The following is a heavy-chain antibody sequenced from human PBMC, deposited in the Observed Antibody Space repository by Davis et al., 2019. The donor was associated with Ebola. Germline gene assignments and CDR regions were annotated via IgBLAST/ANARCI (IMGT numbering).Heavy chain of an antibody. Sequence: GESLKISCAASGFTFGSYAMTWARQVPGKGLEWVSAVTSSGGSTYYANSVKGRFTISRDNSKNTLFLQLNSLGVEDTAVYYCAREGYTGYVRISGSYYADYWGQGTLVTVSS. CDR1: GFTFGSYA. CDR2: VTSSGGST. J-gene: IGHJ4*02. V-gene: IGHV3-23*01. D-gene: IGHD5-12*01. CDR3: AREGYTGYVRISGSYYADY.